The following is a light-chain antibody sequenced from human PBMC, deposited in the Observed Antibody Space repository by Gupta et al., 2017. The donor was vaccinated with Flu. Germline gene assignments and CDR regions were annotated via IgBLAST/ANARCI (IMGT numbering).Light chain of an antibody. CDR3: CSYSGSYTLGV. J-gene: IGLJ2*01. CDR2: DVS. V-gene: IGLV2-11*01. CDR1: SSDVGGYNY. Sequence: SALPQPRSVSGSPGQSVIFSCTGTSSDVGGYNYVSWYQQHPGKAPKLMIYDVSKRPSGVPYRFSGSKSGNTASLTISGLQAEDEADYYCCSYSGSYTLGVFGGGTKLTVL.